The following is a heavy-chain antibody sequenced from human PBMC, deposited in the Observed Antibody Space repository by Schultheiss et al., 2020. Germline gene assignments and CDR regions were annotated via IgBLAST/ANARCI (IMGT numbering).Heavy chain of an antibody. CDR2: IYYSGST. CDR3: ARAPSRYFDL. V-gene: IGHV4-39*01. Sequence: SETLSLTCTVSGGSISSGGYYWGWIRQPPGKGLEWIGSIYYSGSTYYNPSLKSRVTISVDTSKNQFSLKLSSVTAADTAVYYCARAPSRYFDLWGRGTLVTVSS. J-gene: IGHJ2*01. CDR1: GGSISSGGYY.